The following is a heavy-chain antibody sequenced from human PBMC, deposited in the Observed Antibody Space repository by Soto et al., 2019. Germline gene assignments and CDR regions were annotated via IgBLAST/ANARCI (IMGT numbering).Heavy chain of an antibody. CDR2: INPGNGNT. J-gene: IGHJ4*02. CDR1: GYTFTSYA. CDR3: ARDRGLTIDY. Sequence: QVQLVQSGAEEKKPGASVKVSCKASGYTFTSYAMHWVHQAPGQRLEWMGWINPGNGNTKYSQKFQGRVTITRDTSASTAYMELSSLRSEDTAVYYCARDRGLTIDYWGQGTLVTVSS. V-gene: IGHV1-3*05. D-gene: IGHD3-10*01.